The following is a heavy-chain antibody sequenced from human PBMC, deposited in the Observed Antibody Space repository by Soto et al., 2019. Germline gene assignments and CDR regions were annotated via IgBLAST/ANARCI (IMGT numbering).Heavy chain of an antibody. Sequence: QVQLIQSGAEVKKPGASVKVSCKASGHTFTSYAIAGFSWVRQAPGQGLEWMGWISAYNGNTNYAQRLQGRFTMTTDTSTSTTYMELRSLTSDDTAVYCCAGGAAYGDYWGQGTLVTVSS. D-gene: IGHD6-13*01. CDR1: GHTFTSYAIAG. CDR3: AGGAAYGDY. V-gene: IGHV1-18*01. CDR2: ISAYNGNT. J-gene: IGHJ4*02.